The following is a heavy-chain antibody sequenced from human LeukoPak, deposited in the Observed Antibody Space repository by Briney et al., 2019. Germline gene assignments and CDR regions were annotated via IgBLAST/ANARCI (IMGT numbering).Heavy chain of an antibody. D-gene: IGHD3-3*01. CDR2: INSDGSST. CDR3: ATIPRGYDFWSGYWDYYYYMDV. Sequence: PGGXXRLSCAASGFTFSSYWMHWVRQAPGKGLVWVSRINSDGSSTIYADSVKGRFTISRDNAKNTLYLQMNSLRAEDTAVYYCATIPRGYDFWSGYWDYYYYMDVWGKGTTVTVSS. CDR1: GFTFSSYW. J-gene: IGHJ6*03. V-gene: IGHV3-74*01.